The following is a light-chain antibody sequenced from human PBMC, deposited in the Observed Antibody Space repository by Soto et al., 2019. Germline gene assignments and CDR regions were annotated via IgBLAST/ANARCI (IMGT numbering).Light chain of an antibody. J-gene: IGLJ2*01. Sequence: SVLTQPPSASGTPGQGVTIFCSGSNSNIGTNTVNWYQQLPGTAPKALIHTNNQRPSGVPDRFSGSKSGPSASLAISGLQSEDEAHYYCAAWDDSLTALVFGGGTKLTVL. CDR3: AAWDDSLTALV. CDR1: NSNIGTNT. V-gene: IGLV1-44*01. CDR2: TNN.